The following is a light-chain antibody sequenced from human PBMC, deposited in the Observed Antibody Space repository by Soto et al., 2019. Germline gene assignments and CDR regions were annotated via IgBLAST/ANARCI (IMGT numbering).Light chain of an antibody. CDR2: VEGSGSY. Sequence: QAVVTQSSSASASLGSSVKVTCTLSSGHKTYIIAWHQQQPGKAPRYLMKVEGSGSYNKGSGVPDRFSGSSSGADRYLTISNLQFEDEADYYCETWDSYTRVFGGGTKVTVL. CDR1: SGHKTYI. CDR3: ETWDSYTRV. V-gene: IGLV4-60*02. J-gene: IGLJ3*02.